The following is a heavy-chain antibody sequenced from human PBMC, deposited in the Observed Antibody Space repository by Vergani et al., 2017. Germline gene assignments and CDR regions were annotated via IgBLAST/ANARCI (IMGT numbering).Heavy chain of an antibody. J-gene: IGHJ4*02. Sequence: QEQLQESGPGLVKPSQTLSLTCTVSGGSISSGSYYWSWIRQPAGKGLEWIGRIYTSGSTNYNPSLKSRVTLSLDTSKNQFSLKLSSVTAADTAVYYCARDCSSISCYTRGFDYWGQGTLVTVSS. V-gene: IGHV4-61*02. CDR2: IYTSGST. CDR3: ARDCSSISCYTRGFDY. CDR1: GGSISSGSYY. D-gene: IGHD2-2*02.